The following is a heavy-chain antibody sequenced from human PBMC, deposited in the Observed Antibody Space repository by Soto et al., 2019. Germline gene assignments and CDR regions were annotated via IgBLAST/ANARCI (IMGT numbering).Heavy chain of an antibody. V-gene: IGHV4-39*01. Sequence: PSETLSLTCTVSGGSISSSSYYWCWIRQPPGKGLEWIGSIYYSGSTYYNPSLKSRVNISVDTSKNQFSLKLCSVTDADTAVYYCARGIASGVGVVATPPYYYYGMDVWGQGTTVTVSS. CDR3: ARGIASGVGVVATPPYYYYGMDV. J-gene: IGHJ6*02. D-gene: IGHD2-15*01. CDR1: GGSISSSSYY. CDR2: IYYSGST.